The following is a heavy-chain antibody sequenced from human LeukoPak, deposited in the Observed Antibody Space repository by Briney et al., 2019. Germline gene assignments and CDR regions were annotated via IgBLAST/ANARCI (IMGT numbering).Heavy chain of an antibody. CDR1: GGSISGYY. Sequence: SETLSLTCTVSGGSISGYYWSWIRQPAGKGLEWIGRIYTSGSTDYNPSLKSRVTMSVDTSKNQFSLKLTSVTAADTAVYYCARLGLSFARIDYWGQGTLVTVSS. CDR2: IYTSGST. J-gene: IGHJ4*02. D-gene: IGHD3-16*02. V-gene: IGHV4-4*07. CDR3: ARLGLSFARIDY.